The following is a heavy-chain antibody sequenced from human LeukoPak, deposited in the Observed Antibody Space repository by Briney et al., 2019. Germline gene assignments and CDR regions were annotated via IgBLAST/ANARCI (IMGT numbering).Heavy chain of an antibody. CDR2: IYYSGNT. J-gene: IGHJ4*02. CDR1: GYSISSGVYY. V-gene: IGHV4-31*03. Sequence: SETLSLTCTVSGYSISSGVYYWTWIRQDPGKGLEWIGYIYYSGNTFYNPALKSRATISVDTSKNQSSLTLSSVTAADTAVYYCARVETTMIRYWGQGTLVAVSS. CDR3: ARVETTMIRY. D-gene: IGHD3-16*01.